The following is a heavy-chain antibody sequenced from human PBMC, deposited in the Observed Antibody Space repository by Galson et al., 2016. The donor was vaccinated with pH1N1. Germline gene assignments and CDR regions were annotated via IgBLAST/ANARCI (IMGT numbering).Heavy chain of an antibody. CDR1: GYTFTNYW. CDR3: ARPQSLATPAFFFDS. D-gene: IGHD6-13*01. J-gene: IGHJ4*02. Sequence: QSGAEVKKPGESLKISCRASGYTFTNYWIGWVRQVPGKGLEWMAIIYPGDSDARYSPSFQGRVTISADNSISTAYLHWSSLKASDTAIYYCARPQSLATPAFFFDSWGRGTLVTVSS. V-gene: IGHV5-51*03. CDR2: IYPGDSDA.